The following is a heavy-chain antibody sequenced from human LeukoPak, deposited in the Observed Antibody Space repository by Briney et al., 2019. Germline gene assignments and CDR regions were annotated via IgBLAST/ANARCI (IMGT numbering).Heavy chain of an antibody. Sequence: GGSLRLSCAASGFTISSYWMHWVRQAPGKGLVWVSRINSDGSSTSYADSVKGRFTISRDNAKNTLYLQMNSLRAEDTAVYYCARDLGDSSGYHLSYFDYWGQGTLVTVSS. J-gene: IGHJ4*02. D-gene: IGHD3-22*01. CDR2: INSDGSST. V-gene: IGHV3-74*01. CDR3: ARDLGDSSGYHLSYFDY. CDR1: GFTISSYW.